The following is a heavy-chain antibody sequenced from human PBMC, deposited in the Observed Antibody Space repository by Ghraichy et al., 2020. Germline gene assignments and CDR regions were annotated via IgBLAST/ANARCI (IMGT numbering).Heavy chain of an antibody. Sequence: GGSLRLSCEASGFTVSSNYMSWVRQAPGKGLEWVSIIYPGGSTYYADSVKGRFTISRGNSKNTLYLQMNSLRVEDTAVYYCARGVTYALFDHWGQGTLVTVSS. D-gene: IGHD2-21*02. CDR1: GFTVSSNY. CDR3: ARGVTYALFDH. CDR2: IYPGGST. J-gene: IGHJ5*02. V-gene: IGHV3-66*01.